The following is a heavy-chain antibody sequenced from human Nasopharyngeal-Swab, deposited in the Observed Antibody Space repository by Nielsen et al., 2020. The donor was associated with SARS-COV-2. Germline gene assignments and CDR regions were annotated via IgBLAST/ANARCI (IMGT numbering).Heavy chain of an antibody. CDR3: ARNLLEFIALDY. CDR2: IKEDGSEK. CDR1: GFTFGGYW. J-gene: IGHJ4*02. D-gene: IGHD1-1*01. V-gene: IGHV3-7*02. Sequence: GESLKISCAASGFTFGGYWVSWFRQAPGKGLEWVANIKEDGSEKNYGDSVKGRFTISRDNAKNSLYLQMNSLRAEDTAIYYCARNLLEFIALDYWGQGTLVTVSS.